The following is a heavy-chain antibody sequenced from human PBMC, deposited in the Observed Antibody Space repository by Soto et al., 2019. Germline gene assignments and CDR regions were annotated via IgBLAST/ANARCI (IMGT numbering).Heavy chain of an antibody. Sequence: PGESLKISCAASGFTFSSYWMSWVRQAPGKGLEWVANIKQDGSEKYYVDSVKGRFTISRDNAKNSLYLQMNSLRAEDTAVYYCASAKAEVNYYYMDVWGKGTTVTVSS. CDR2: IKQDGSEK. D-gene: IGHD3-10*01. V-gene: IGHV3-7*01. CDR1: GFTFSSYW. CDR3: ASAKAEVNYYYMDV. J-gene: IGHJ6*03.